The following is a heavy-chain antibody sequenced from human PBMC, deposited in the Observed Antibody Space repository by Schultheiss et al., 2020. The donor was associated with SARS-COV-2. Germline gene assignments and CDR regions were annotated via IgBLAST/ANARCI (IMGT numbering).Heavy chain of an antibody. Sequence: GGSLRLSCAASGFTFSSYAMHWVRQAPGKGLEWVAVISYDGSNKYYADSVKGRFTISRDNSKNTLYLQMNSLRAEDTAVYYCARTDDSSGYDAFDIWGQGTMVTVSS. J-gene: IGHJ3*02. CDR1: GFTFSSYA. CDR3: ARTDDSSGYDAFDI. V-gene: IGHV3-30*07. D-gene: IGHD3-22*01. CDR2: ISYDGSNK.